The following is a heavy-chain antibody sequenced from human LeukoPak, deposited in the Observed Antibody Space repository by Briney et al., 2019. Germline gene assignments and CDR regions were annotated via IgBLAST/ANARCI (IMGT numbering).Heavy chain of an antibody. CDR1: GGSISSYY. D-gene: IGHD4-17*01. V-gene: IGHV4-4*07. CDR3: AREFSDYGDYTIDY. CDR2: IYTSGST. Sequence: SETLSLTCTVSGGSISSYYWSWIRQPAGKGLEWIGRIYTSGSTNYNPSLKSRVTMSVDTSKNQFSLKLSSVTAADTAVYYCAREFSDYGDYTIDYWGQGTLVTVSS. J-gene: IGHJ4*02.